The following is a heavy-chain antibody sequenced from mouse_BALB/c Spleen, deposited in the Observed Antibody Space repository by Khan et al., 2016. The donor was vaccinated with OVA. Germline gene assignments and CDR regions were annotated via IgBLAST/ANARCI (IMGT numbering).Heavy chain of an antibody. J-gene: IGHJ3*01. CDR1: GYTFTSYY. Sequence: VQLKQSGAELVKPGASVRLSCKASGYTFTSYYLYWVKQRPGQGLEWIGDINPNNGGTNFNEKFRTKATLTVDKSSNTAYMELSRLTSEDSAVYYCTRSEYGTFAYWGQGTLVTVSA. D-gene: IGHD1-1*02. CDR2: INPNNGGT. CDR3: TRSEYGTFAY. V-gene: IGHV1S81*02.